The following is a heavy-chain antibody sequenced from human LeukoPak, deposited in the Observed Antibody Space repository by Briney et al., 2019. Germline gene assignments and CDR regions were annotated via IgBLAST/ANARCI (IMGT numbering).Heavy chain of an antibody. CDR1: GFTFNNYA. D-gene: IGHD1-1*01. CDR2: ISGSGSHT. CDR3: AKDLMSAYNY. V-gene: IGHV3-23*01. J-gene: IGHJ4*02. Sequence: PGGSLRLSCAASGFTFNNYAMSWVRQAPGKGLEWVSGISGSGSHTYYADSVKGRFTISRDNSKNTLYLQMNGLRVEDTAVYYCAKDLMSAYNYWGQGTLVTVSS.